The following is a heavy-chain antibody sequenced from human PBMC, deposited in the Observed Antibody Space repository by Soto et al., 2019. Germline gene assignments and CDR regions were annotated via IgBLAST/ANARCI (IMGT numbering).Heavy chain of an antibody. CDR2: VKSKTDGGTT. CDR1: GFSFSNAG. V-gene: IGHV3-15*07. J-gene: IGHJ4*02. Sequence: GGSLILSCAASGFSFSNAGMNWVRQAPGMRLEWVGRVKSKTDGGTTDYAAPVKGRFTISRDDSKNTLYLQVNSLKTEDTAVYYCTTQGMTTTSYFDNWGQGTLVTVS. D-gene: IGHD4-4*01. CDR3: TTQGMTTTSYFDN.